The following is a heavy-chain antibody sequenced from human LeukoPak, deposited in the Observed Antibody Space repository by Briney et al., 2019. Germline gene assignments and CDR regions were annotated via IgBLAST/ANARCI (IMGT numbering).Heavy chain of an antibody. D-gene: IGHD4-17*01. CDR3: ARQDGDLDY. J-gene: IGHJ4*02. CDR2: INPNSDDT. CDR1: GYTFTGYY. V-gene: IGHV1-2*02. Sequence: GAAVKVSFKASGYTFTGYYSYGVRQAPGQGLEWMGWINPNSDDTSYAQKFQGRVTMTRDTSLSTAYMELSRLRCDDTAVYYCARQDGDLDYWGQGTLVTVSS.